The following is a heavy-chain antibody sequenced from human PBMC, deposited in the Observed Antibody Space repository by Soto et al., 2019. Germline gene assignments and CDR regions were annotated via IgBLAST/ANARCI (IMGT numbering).Heavy chain of an antibody. V-gene: IGHV3-23*01. Sequence: EVQLLESGGGLVQPGGSLRLSCAASGFTFSSHVMSWVPQAPGKGLEWVSGISTGGGSTDYADSVKGRFTISRDNSKNALHLQMKSLRAEDTAVYYCARSREIIASAGSFDYWGQGTLVTVSS. CDR3: ARSREIIASAGSFDY. J-gene: IGHJ4*02. CDR2: ISTGGGST. CDR1: GFTFSSHV. D-gene: IGHD6-25*01.